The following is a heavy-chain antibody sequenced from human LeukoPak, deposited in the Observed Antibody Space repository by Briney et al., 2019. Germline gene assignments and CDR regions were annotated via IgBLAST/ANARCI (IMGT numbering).Heavy chain of an antibody. J-gene: IGHJ6*02. CDR3: ARVDDYTTSYGMDV. CDR2: IYSGGST. V-gene: IGHV3-53*01. D-gene: IGHD4-11*01. Sequence: GGSLRLSCAASGFTVSSNYMSWVRQAPGKRLEWVSVIYSGGSTYYADSVKGRFTISRDNSKNTLYLQMNSLRAEDTAVYYCARVDDYTTSYGMDVWGQGTTVTVSS. CDR1: GFTVSSNY.